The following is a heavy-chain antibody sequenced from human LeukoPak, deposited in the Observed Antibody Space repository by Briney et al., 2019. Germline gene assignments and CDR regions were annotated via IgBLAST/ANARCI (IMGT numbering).Heavy chain of an antibody. CDR3: AKGGSGYYFGDYYFDY. CDR2: IYPGDSDT. V-gene: IGHV5-51*01. D-gene: IGHD3-22*01. CDR1: GYSFTSYW. J-gene: IGHJ4*02. Sequence: GESLKISRKGSGYSFTSYWIGWVRQMPGKGLEWMGIIYPGDSDTRYSPSFQGQVTISADKSISTAYLQWSSLKASDTAMYYCAKGGSGYYFGDYYFDYWGQGTLVTVSS.